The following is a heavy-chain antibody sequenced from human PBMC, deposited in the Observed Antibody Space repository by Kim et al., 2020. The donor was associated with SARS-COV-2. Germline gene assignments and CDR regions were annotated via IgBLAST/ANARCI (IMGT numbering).Heavy chain of an antibody. V-gene: IGHV3-21*01. CDR1: GFTFSSYS. D-gene: IGHD3-9*01. Sequence: GGSLRLSCAASGFTFSSYSMNWVRQAPGKGLEWVSSISSSSSYIYYADSVKGRFTISRDNAKNSLYLQMNSLRAEDTAVYYCARDKEDWLSGSGWFDPWGQGTLVTVSS. CDR2: ISSSSSYI. J-gene: IGHJ5*02. CDR3: ARDKEDWLSGSGWFDP.